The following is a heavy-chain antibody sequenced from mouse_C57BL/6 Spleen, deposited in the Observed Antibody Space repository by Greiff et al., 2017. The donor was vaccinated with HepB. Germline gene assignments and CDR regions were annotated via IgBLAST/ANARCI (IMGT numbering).Heavy chain of an antibody. CDR1: GYTFTSYG. D-gene: IGHD2-2*01. CDR3: ATRVTTRENY. V-gene: IGHV1-81*01. CDR2: IYPRSGNT. Sequence: QVQLQQSGAELARPGASVKLSCKASGYTFTSYGISWVKQRPGQGLEWIGEIYPRSGNTYYNEKFKGKATLTADKSSSTAYMELRSLTSEDSAVYFGATRVTTRENYWGQGTTLTVSS. J-gene: IGHJ2*01.